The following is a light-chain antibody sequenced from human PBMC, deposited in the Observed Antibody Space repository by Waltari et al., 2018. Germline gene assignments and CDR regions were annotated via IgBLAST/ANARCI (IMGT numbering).Light chain of an antibody. CDR2: GAS. Sequence: EIVMTQSPATLSVSPGERATLSCRASQSVSSNLAWDQQKPGQAPRLLIYGASTRATGIPARFSGSGSGTEFTLTISSMQSEDFAVYYCQQYNNWPSGFGQGTKVEIK. CDR3: QQYNNWPSG. CDR1: QSVSSN. V-gene: IGKV3-15*01. J-gene: IGKJ1*01.